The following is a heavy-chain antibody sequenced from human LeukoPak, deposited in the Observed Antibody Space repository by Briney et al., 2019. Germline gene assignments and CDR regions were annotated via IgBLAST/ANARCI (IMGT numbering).Heavy chain of an antibody. D-gene: IGHD6-13*01. V-gene: IGHV1-2*02. J-gene: IGHJ4*02. CDR1: GYTFTSYG. CDR3: ARLQQQLVPH. Sequence: ASVKVSCKASGYTFTSYGISWVRQAPGQGLEWMGWINPNSGGTNYAQKFQGRVTMTRDASISTAYMELSRLRSDDTAVYYCARLQQQLVPHWGQGTLVTVSS. CDR2: INPNSGGT.